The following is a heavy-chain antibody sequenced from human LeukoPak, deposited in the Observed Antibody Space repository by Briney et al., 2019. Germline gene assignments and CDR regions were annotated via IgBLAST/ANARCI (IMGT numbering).Heavy chain of an antibody. Sequence: SETLSLTCSVSGYSISRAYYWGWIRQPPGKGLEWIGSIHHTGSTYYSPSLKSRVTISVDTSKNQFSLKLSSVTAADTAVYYCAGSGYDPNARYYYYYYMDVWGKGTTVTISS. J-gene: IGHJ6*03. CDR2: IHHTGST. D-gene: IGHD5-12*01. CDR3: AGSGYDPNARYYYYYYMDV. CDR1: GYSISRAYY. V-gene: IGHV4-38-2*02.